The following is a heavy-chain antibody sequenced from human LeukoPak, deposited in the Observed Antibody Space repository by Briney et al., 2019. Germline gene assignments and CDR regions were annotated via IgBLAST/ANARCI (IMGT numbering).Heavy chain of an antibody. CDR1: GYTLTELS. J-gene: IGHJ4*02. D-gene: IGHD6-19*01. CDR3: ATGTLGRAVASWGFDY. Sequence: ASVKVSCKVSGYTLTELSMHWVRQAPGKGLEWMGGFDPEDGETIYAQKFQGRVTMTEDTSTDTAYMELSSLRSEDTAVYYCATGTLGRAVASWGFDYWGQGTLVTVSS. V-gene: IGHV1-24*01. CDR2: FDPEDGET.